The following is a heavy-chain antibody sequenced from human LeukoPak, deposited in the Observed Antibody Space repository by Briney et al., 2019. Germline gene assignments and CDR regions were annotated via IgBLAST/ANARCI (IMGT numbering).Heavy chain of an antibody. D-gene: IGHD5-18*01. J-gene: IGHJ4*02. CDR2: IYTSGST. V-gene: IGHV4-4*07. Sequence: SETLSLTCTVSGGSFSTYYWSWIRQPAGKGLEWIGRIYTSGSTNYNPSLKSRVTISVDTSKNQFSLKLSSVTAADTAVYYCARIPRGYSYGRHPGDYWGQGTLVTVSS. CDR3: ARIPRGYSYGRHPGDY. CDR1: GGSFSTYY.